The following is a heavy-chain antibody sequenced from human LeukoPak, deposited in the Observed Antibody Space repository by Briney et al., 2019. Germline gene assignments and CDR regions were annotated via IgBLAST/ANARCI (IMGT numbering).Heavy chain of an antibody. CDR1: GFTFSSYS. CDR2: ISSSSSYI. V-gene: IGHV3-21*01. Sequence: GGSLRLSCAAPGFTFSSYSMNWVRQAPGKGLEWVSSISSSSSYIYYADSVKGRFTISRDNAKNSLYLQMNSLRAEDTAVYYCARDSQHYYYYYMDVWGKGTTVTISS. J-gene: IGHJ6*03. CDR3: ARDSQHYYYYYMDV.